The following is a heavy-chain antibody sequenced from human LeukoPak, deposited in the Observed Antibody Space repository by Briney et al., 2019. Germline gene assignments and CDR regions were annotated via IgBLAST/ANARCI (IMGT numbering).Heavy chain of an antibody. J-gene: IGHJ3*02. Sequence: SETLSLTCTVSGGSISNYYWSWIRQPAGKGLEWIGRKYARGSSNYNPPVQSRVTMSVDTSKNQFSLKLRSVTAADTAVYYCARGRYCSADICTGGDSFDIWGQGTMVSVSP. CDR3: ARGRYCSADICTGGDSFDI. V-gene: IGHV4-4*07. CDR1: GGSISNYY. CDR2: KYARGSS. D-gene: IGHD2-15*01.